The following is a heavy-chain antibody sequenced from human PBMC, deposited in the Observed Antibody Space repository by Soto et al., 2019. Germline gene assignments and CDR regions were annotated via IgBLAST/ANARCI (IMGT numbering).Heavy chain of an antibody. Sequence: PSETLSLTCSVSGGSISTDYWSWIRQPPGKGLEWIWFIYYSGSTYFNPSLKSRVTISLDTSKNQFSLKLTSVTAADTAVYYCARTPLLWGQGTLVTVSS. D-gene: IGHD1-26*01. CDR1: GGSISTDY. V-gene: IGHV4-59*01. J-gene: IGHJ4*02. CDR3: ARTPLL. CDR2: IYYSGST.